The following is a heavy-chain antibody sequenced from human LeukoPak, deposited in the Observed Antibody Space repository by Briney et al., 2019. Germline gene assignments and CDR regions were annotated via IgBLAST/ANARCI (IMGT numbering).Heavy chain of an antibody. Sequence: ASVKVSCKASGGTFSSYAISWVRQAPGQGLEWMGGIIPIFGTANYAQKFQGRVTMTEDTSTDTAYMELSSLRSEDTAVYYCATDVGATRAFDIWGQGTMVTVSS. J-gene: IGHJ3*02. D-gene: IGHD1-26*01. CDR1: GGTFSSYA. V-gene: IGHV1-69*06. CDR3: ATDVGATRAFDI. CDR2: IIPIFGTA.